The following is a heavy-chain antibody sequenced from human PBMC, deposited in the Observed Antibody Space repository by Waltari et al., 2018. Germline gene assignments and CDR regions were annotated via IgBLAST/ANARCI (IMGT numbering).Heavy chain of an antibody. CDR2: IKQDGSEK. CDR3: ASGSSYYYGSGTVDY. Sequence: EVQLVESGGGLVQPGGSLRLSCAASGFTFSSYWMSWVRQAPGKGLEWVANIKQDGSEKYYVDSVKGRVTISRDNAKNSLYLQMNSLRAEDTAVYYCASGSSYYYGSGTVDYWGQGTLVTVSS. J-gene: IGHJ4*02. D-gene: IGHD3-10*01. CDR1: GFTFSSYW. V-gene: IGHV3-7*01.